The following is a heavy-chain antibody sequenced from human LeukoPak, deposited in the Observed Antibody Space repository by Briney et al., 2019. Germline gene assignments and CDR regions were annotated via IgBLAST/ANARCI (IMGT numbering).Heavy chain of an antibody. V-gene: IGHV5-51*01. D-gene: IGHD2-2*01. CDR3: ARHTYRGRTSCYGWLDP. CDR1: GFTFTSYW. Sequence: GESLKISCRTSGFTFTSYWIGWVRQMPGKGLEWMGIVYPGGSDVRYSPSFQGQVTISADKSINTAYLQWGSLKASDTAIYYCARHTYRGRTSCYGWLDPWGQGTLVTVSS. CDR2: VYPGGSDV. J-gene: IGHJ5*02.